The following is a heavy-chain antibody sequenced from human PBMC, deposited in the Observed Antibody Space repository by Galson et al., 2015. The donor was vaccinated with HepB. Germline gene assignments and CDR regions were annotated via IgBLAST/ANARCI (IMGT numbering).Heavy chain of an antibody. CDR3: ARAGGQQQLISTHFDY. CDR2: ISYDGSNK. J-gene: IGHJ4*02. V-gene: IGHV3-30-3*01. D-gene: IGHD6-13*01. Sequence: SLRLSCAASGFTFSSYAMHWVRQAPGKGLEWVAVISYDGSNKYYADSVKGRFTISRDNSKNTLYLQMNSLRAEDTAVYYCARAGGQQQLISTHFDYWGQGTLVTVSS. CDR1: GFTFSSYA.